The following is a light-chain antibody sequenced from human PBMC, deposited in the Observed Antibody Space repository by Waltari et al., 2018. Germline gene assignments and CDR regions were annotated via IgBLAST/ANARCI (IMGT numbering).Light chain of an antibody. J-gene: IGLJ1*01. CDR2: EVS. CDR1: TSDVGSYPL. CDR3: CSYAGNSIYV. Sequence: QSALTQPASVSGSPGQSITISSTGTTSDVGSYPLLPWYQHHPGKAPKPIIFEVSERPSGVSNRFSGSKSGNTASLTISGLQAEDEADYHCCSYAGNSIYVFGTGTRVTVL. V-gene: IGLV2-23*02.